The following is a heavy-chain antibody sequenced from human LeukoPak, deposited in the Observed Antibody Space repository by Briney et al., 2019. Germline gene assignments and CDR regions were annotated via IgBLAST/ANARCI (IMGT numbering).Heavy chain of an antibody. V-gene: IGHV4-59*08. Sequence: PSETLSLTCTVSGGSISGDHWNWIRQPPGKGLEWIGYIYYSGNTNHNPSLKSRVTISVDTSKNQFSLKLNSVTAANTAVYYCARRNDFGIWGQGTMVTVSS. CDR2: IYYSGNT. CDR1: GGSISGDH. CDR3: ARRNDFGI. J-gene: IGHJ3*02.